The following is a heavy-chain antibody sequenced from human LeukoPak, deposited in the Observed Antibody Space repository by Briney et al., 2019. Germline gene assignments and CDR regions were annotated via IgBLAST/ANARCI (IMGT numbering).Heavy chain of an antibody. Sequence: GGSLRLSCAASGFTFTNYAMTWVRQAPGKGLEWISTISGSDDSTYYADSVKGRFTISRDNAKNSLYLQMNSLRAEDTAVYYCARETDILTGYNDYWGQGTLVTVSS. CDR2: ISGSDDST. CDR3: ARETDILTGYNDY. V-gene: IGHV3-23*01. D-gene: IGHD3-9*01. CDR1: GFTFTNYA. J-gene: IGHJ4*02.